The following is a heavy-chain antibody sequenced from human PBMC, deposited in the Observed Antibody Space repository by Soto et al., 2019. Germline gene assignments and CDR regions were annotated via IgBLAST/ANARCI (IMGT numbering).Heavy chain of an antibody. J-gene: IGHJ4*02. Sequence: SVKVSCKASGGTFRSYVISWVRQAPGQGLEWMGGIIPLLGTTNLAQKFQGRVTVSADESTSTAYMDLSSLRSEDTGVYYCATRIAARPDYFDSWGRGTLVTVSS. CDR3: ATRIAARPDYFDS. CDR2: IIPLLGTT. V-gene: IGHV1-69*13. CDR1: GGTFRSYV. D-gene: IGHD6-6*01.